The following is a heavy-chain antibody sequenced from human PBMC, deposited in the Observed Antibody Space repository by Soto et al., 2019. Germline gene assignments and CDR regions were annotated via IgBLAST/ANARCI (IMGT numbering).Heavy chain of an antibody. CDR2: IWYDGSNK. D-gene: IGHD7-27*01. CDR1: GFTFSSYG. J-gene: IGHJ3*02. CDR3: ARDNWGSAFDI. Sequence: GGSLRLSCAASGFTFSSYGMHWVRQAPGKGLEWVAVIWYDGSNKYYADSVKGRFTISRDNSKNTLYLQMNSLRAEDTAVYYCARDNWGSAFDIWVQGTMVTVSS. V-gene: IGHV3-33*01.